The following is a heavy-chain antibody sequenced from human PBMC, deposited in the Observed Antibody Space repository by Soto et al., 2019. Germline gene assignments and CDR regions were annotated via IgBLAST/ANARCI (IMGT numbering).Heavy chain of an antibody. V-gene: IGHV4-61*01. CDR2: MSYSGST. CDR3: SRWPNWFDP. J-gene: IGHJ5*02. Sequence: QVQLQGSGPGLVKPSETLSLTCTVSGGSVSSGSYYWSWIRQPPGKGLEWIGYMSYSGSTNYNPSLKSRVTISVDTSKNQFSLKLTSVTAADTAVYYFSRWPNWFDPWGQGTLVTVSA. CDR1: GGSVSSGSYY.